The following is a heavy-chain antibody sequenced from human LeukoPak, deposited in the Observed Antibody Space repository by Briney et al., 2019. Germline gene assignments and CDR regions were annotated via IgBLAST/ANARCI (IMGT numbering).Heavy chain of an antibody. CDR1: GFTFSTYG. CDR3: ARDSITADNSLDY. CDR2: IVGDGSEA. J-gene: IGHJ4*02. D-gene: IGHD7-27*01. V-gene: IGHV3-33*05. Sequence: GGSLRLSCVASGFTFSTYGMQWVRQAPGKGLEWVAVIVGDGSEARYADSVRGRFTVSRDNSKNMLYLQMNSLRAVDTAVYYCARDSITADNSLDYWGRGTLVTVSS.